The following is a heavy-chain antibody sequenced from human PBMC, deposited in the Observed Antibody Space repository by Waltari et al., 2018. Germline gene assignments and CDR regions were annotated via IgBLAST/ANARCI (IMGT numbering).Heavy chain of an antibody. D-gene: IGHD5-12*01. CDR1: GYTYTNYW. J-gene: IGHJ5*02. CDR3: VRQVGTNWFDP. V-gene: IGHV5-51*01. CDR2: IYPGDSDT. Sequence: EVQLVQSGAAVKKPGESLKISCQGSGYTYTNYWIGWVRQMPGKGLEWMGIIYPGDSDTTYSPSFEGQVTISADKSISIAYLQWSSLKASDTAMYYCVRQVGTNWFDPWGQGTLVTVSS.